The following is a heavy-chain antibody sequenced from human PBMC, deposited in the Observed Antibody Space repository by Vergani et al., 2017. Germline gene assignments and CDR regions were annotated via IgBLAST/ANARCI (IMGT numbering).Heavy chain of an antibody. CDR3: ARDHRDYNNYPGTFDV. CDR1: GFSFSDHY. J-gene: IGHJ3*01. Sequence: QVQLVESGGGLVKPGGSLRLSCAASGFSFSDHYMTWIRQAPGKGLEWVSYISNSGNTIEYAYSVKGRFSISRDNAESSLFLQMDSLRAENTAVYYCARDHRDYNNYPGTFDVWGQGSMVTVSS. V-gene: IGHV3-11*01. D-gene: IGHD5-24*01. CDR2: ISNSGNTI.